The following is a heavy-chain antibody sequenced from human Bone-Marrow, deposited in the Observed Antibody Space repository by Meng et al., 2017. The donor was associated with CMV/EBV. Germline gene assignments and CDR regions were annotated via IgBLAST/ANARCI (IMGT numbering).Heavy chain of an antibody. J-gene: IGHJ5*02. CDR1: GYTCTSYG. CDR3: SRVRIAAAGPFWFDP. D-gene: IGHD6-13*01. CDR2: ISAYNGNT. V-gene: IGHV1-18*01. Sequence: SGYTCTSYGISWVRQAPGQGLERMGWISAYNGNTNYAQKLQGRVTIPTTPSPPPAYLSLMRLPSPSPPLSYSSRVRIAAAGPFWFDPWGQGTLVTVSS.